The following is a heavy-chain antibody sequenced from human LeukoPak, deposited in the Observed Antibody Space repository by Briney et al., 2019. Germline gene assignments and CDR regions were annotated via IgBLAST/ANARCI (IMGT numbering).Heavy chain of an antibody. D-gene: IGHD5-12*01. Sequence: PSETLSLTCTVSGGSISSGGYYWSWIRQHPGKGLEWIGYIYYSGSTYYNPSLKSRVTISVDTSKNQFSLKLSSVTAADTAVYYCARVDRGGYDQSFDYWGQGTLVTVSS. CDR3: ARVDRGGYDQSFDY. CDR1: GGSISSGGYY. V-gene: IGHV4-31*03. J-gene: IGHJ4*02. CDR2: IYYSGST.